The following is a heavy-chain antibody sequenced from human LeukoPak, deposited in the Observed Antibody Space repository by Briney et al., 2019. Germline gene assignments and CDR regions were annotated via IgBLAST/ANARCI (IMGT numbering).Heavy chain of an antibody. CDR1: GGTFSSYA. CDR3: ARATAYSSWFDP. D-gene: IGHD4-11*01. J-gene: IGHJ5*02. Sequence: EASVKVSCKASGGTFSSYAISWVRQAPGQGLEWMGGIFPIFGTANYAQKFQGRVTITADESTSTAYMELSSLRSEDTAVYYCARATAYSSWFDPWGQGTLVTVSS. V-gene: IGHV1-69*01. CDR2: IFPIFGTA.